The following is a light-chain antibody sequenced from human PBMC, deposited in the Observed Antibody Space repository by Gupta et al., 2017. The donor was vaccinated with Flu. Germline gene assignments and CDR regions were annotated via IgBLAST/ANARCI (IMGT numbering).Light chain of an antibody. CDR3: MQTLQTPSWT. Sequence: DIVMTQSPLSLPVTPGEPASISCRSSQSLLHSNGYNYLDWYLQKPGQSPQLLIYLGSNRASGVPDRFSGSGSGTDFTLKISRVEAEDVGVYDCMQTLQTPSWTFGQGTKVEIK. J-gene: IGKJ1*01. CDR1: QSLLHSNGYNY. V-gene: IGKV2-28*01. CDR2: LGS.